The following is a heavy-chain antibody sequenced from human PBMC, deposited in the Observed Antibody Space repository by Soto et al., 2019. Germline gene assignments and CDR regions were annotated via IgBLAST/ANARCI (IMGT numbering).Heavy chain of an antibody. CDR1: GYTFTSYG. J-gene: IGHJ6*02. D-gene: IGHD6-19*01. V-gene: IGHV1-18*01. CDR3: ARVGLSVTGTWGGYGMDV. Sequence: QVHLVQSGAEVKQPGASVKVSCKASGYTFTSYGISWVRQAPGQGLEWMGWISGYNGGTNYAQMLRGRVTMTTDTSTSTAYMELGSLRSDDTAVYYCARVGLSVTGTWGGYGMDVWGQGTTVTVSS. CDR2: ISGYNGGT.